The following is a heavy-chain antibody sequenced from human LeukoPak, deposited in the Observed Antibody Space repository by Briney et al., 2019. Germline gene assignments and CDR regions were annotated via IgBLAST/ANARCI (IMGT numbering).Heavy chain of an antibody. D-gene: IGHD5-12*01. Sequence: GGSLRLSCAASGFTFSDYAMSWVRQAPGKGLEWAAVIWYDGSNKYYADSVKGRFTISRDNSKNTLYLQMNSLRAEDTAVYYCAGDRYSGYDSYYFDYWGQGTLVTVSS. J-gene: IGHJ4*02. CDR2: IWYDGSNK. CDR3: AGDRYSGYDSYYFDY. CDR1: GFTFSDYA. V-gene: IGHV3-33*08.